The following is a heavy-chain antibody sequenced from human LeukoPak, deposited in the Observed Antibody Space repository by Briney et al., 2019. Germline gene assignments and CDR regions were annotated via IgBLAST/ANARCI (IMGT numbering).Heavy chain of an antibody. Sequence: ASVKVSCKASGGTFSSYAISWVRQAPGQGLEWMGWISAYNGNTNYAQKLQGRVTMTTDTSTSTAYMELRSLRSDDTAVYYCARMVGYYYYMDVWGKGTTVTVSS. J-gene: IGHJ6*03. CDR3: ARMVGYYYYMDV. CDR2: ISAYNGNT. V-gene: IGHV1-18*01. D-gene: IGHD3-10*01. CDR1: GGTFSSYA.